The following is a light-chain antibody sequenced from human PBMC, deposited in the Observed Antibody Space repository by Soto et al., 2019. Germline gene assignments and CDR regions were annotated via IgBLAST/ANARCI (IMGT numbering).Light chain of an antibody. CDR1: QSVSSNY. CDR2: GVS. Sequence: EVVLTLSPGTLSLSPGERATLSCRASQSVSSNYLAWYQQKPGQAPRLLIFGVSSRATGIPDRFSGSGSGTDFTLTISRLEPEDFAVYYCQQYHISPITFGQGTRLEIK. V-gene: IGKV3-20*01. CDR3: QQYHISPIT. J-gene: IGKJ5*01.